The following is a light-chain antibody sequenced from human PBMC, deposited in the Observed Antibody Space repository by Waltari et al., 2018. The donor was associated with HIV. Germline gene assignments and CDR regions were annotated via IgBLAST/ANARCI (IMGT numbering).Light chain of an antibody. V-gene: IGLV1-51*01. J-gene: IGLJ2*01. CDR3: GTWDSGLSAGV. CDR1: SYNIGKNY. Sequence: QSVLTQPPSVSAAAGEKVTISCSGSSYNIGKNYVSWYQQLPGTAPKLLIYDNTERPAGIPDRLAGSKSGTSATLDIAGLQTGDEADYYCGTWDSGLSAGVFGGGTKLTVL. CDR2: DNT.